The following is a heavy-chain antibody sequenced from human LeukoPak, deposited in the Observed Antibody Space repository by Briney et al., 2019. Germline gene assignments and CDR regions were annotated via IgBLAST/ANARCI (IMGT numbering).Heavy chain of an antibody. CDR3: TTDTPYSSFVY. V-gene: IGHV3-15*01. CDR2: IKSKTDGGTT. Sequence: GGSLRLSCAASGFTFSSYGMHWIRQAPGKGLEWVGRIKSKTDGGTTDYAAPVKGRFTISRDDSKNTLYLQMNSLKTEDTAVYYCTTDTPYSSFVYWGQGTLVTVSS. D-gene: IGHD6-6*01. CDR1: GFTFSSYG. J-gene: IGHJ4*02.